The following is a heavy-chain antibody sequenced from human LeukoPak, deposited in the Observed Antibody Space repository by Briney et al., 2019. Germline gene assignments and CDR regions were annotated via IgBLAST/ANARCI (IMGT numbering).Heavy chain of an antibody. D-gene: IGHD6-13*01. V-gene: IGHV1-69*04. Sequence: ASVKVSCKASGGTFSSYAISWVRQAPGQGLEWMGRIIPILGIANYAQKFQGRVTITADKFTSTAYMELSSLRSEDTAVYYCAREQQQLVRQNWFDPWGQGTLVTVSS. CDR1: GGTFSSYA. J-gene: IGHJ5*02. CDR3: AREQQQLVRQNWFDP. CDR2: IIPILGIA.